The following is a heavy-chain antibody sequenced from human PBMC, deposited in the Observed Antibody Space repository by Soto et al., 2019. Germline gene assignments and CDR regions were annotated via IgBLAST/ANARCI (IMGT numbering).Heavy chain of an antibody. Sequence: QVQLVESGGGVVQPGRSLRLSCAASGFTFSSYGMHWVRQAPGKGLEWVAVISYDGSNKYYADSVKGRVTISRDNSKNTLNLQMNSLRAEDTAVYYCAKYQGSYGYGSGWPLDYWGQGALVTVSS. CDR3: AKYQGSYGYGSGWPLDY. CDR2: ISYDGSNK. CDR1: GFTFSSYG. J-gene: IGHJ4*02. D-gene: IGHD5-18*01. V-gene: IGHV3-30*18.